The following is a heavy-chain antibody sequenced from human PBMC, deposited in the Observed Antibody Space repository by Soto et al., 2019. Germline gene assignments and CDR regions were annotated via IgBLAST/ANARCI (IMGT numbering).Heavy chain of an antibody. Sequence: QVQLQESGPGLVKPSETLSLTCTVSGGSISNYYWSWIRQAPGNGLEWIGYIYYNGRTNYNPALKSRVTMSVVTSQNPFSLNLSSVTAAHTAVYYFARVLASYRNNWFDPWGHGTLVTVSS. CDR1: GGSISNYY. CDR2: IYYNGRT. V-gene: IGHV4-59*01. CDR3: ARVLASYRNNWFDP. J-gene: IGHJ5*02. D-gene: IGHD1-26*01.